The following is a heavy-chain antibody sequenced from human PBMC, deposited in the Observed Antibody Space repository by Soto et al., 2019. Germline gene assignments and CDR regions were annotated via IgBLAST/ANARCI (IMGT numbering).Heavy chain of an antibody. V-gene: IGHV1-18*01. Sequence: QVQLVQSGAEVKEPGASVKVSCQASGYTFTSYGITWVRQAPGQGLEWVGWITGYNGNTNHAQRLQDRVTLTTDTSTKTAYMELRSLRSDGTAVYYCARDRGDYDYWGQGTLVTVSS. CDR2: ITGYNGNT. CDR1: GYTFTSYG. CDR3: ARDRGDYDY. D-gene: IGHD4-17*01. J-gene: IGHJ4*02.